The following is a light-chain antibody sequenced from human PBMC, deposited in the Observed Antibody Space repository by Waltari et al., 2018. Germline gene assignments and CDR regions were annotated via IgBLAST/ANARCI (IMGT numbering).Light chain of an antibody. CDR1: QTISRY. Sequence: DIQMTQSPSSLSAFVGDRVTITCRASQTISRYLNWYQQKPGKAPKLLIYGISNLHSGVPSRFSGSGSGTDFTLTIRSLQPEDFATYYCQQSDSIPLTFGGGTKVDIK. J-gene: IGKJ4*01. V-gene: IGKV1-39*01. CDR2: GIS. CDR3: QQSDSIPLT.